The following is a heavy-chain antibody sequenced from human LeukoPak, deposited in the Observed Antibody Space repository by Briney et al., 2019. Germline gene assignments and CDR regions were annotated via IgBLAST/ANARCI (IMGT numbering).Heavy chain of an antibody. CDR2: INPNSGGT. V-gene: IGHV1-2*02. CDR1: GGTFSSYA. Sequence: ASVKVSCKASGGTFSSYAISWVRQAPGQGLEWMGWINPNSGGTNYAQKFQGRVTMTRDTSISTAYMELSRLRSDDTAVYYCASEVATTRLDYWGQGTLVTVSS. CDR3: ASEVATTRLDY. D-gene: IGHD5-12*01. J-gene: IGHJ4*02.